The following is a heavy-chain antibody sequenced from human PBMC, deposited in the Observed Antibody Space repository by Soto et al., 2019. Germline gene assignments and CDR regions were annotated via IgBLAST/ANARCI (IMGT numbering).Heavy chain of an antibody. J-gene: IGHJ6*03. CDR3: ARDPAKYYDFWSGYYMGYYYYYMDV. Sequence: EVQLVESGGGLVKPGGSLRLSCAASGFTFSSYSMNWVRQAPGKGLEWVSSISSSSSYIYYADSVKGRFTISRDNDKNSLYLQMNSLRAEDTAVYYCARDPAKYYDFWSGYYMGYYYYYMDVWGKGTTVTVSS. CDR2: ISSSSSYI. D-gene: IGHD3-3*01. V-gene: IGHV3-21*01. CDR1: GFTFSSYS.